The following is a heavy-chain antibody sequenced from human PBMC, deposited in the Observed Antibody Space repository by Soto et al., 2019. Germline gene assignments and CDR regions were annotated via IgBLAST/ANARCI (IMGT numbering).Heavy chain of an antibody. V-gene: IGHV3-23*01. CDR2: ISGSGGST. CDR1: GFTFSSYA. CDR3: AKDRPAHIRYFDGEGPYYFDY. J-gene: IGHJ4*02. Sequence: GGSLRLSCAASGFTFSSYAMSWVRQAPGKGLEWVSAISGSGGSTYYADSVKGRFTISRDNSKNTLYLQMNSLRAEDTAVYYCAKDRPAHIRYFDGEGPYYFDYWGQGTLVTVSS. D-gene: IGHD3-9*01.